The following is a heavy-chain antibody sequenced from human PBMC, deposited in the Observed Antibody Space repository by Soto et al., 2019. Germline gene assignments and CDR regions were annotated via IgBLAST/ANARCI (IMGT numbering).Heavy chain of an antibody. CDR3: ARDTGYCSSTSCRNYYYYYMDV. Sequence: ASVKVSCKASGYTFTSYGISWVRQAPGQGLEWMGWISAYNGNTNYAQKLQGRVTMTTDTSTSTAYMELRSLRSDDTAVYYCARDTGYCSSTSCRNYYYYYMDVWGKGTTVTVSS. J-gene: IGHJ6*03. D-gene: IGHD2-2*01. V-gene: IGHV1-18*01. CDR1: GYTFTSYG. CDR2: ISAYNGNT.